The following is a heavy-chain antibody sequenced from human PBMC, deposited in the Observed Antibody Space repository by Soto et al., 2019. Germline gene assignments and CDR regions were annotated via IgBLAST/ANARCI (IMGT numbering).Heavy chain of an antibody. V-gene: IGHV3-23*01. CDR3: SRGGGGGVFNH. D-gene: IGHD2-15*01. J-gene: IGHJ4*02. Sequence: GGPLRLACPACGCTFRPSAMSWVLQAPGSGLEWVSGISGSGDRTHYPDSVKGRFTISRDNSMDTRYRQEHYLRDEDTAVYNCSRGGGGGVFNHWGQGTLVTAPQ. CDR2: ISGSGDRT. CDR1: GCTFRPSA.